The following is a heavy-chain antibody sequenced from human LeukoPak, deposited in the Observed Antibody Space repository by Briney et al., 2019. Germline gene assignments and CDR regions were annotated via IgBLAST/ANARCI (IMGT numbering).Heavy chain of an antibody. CDR1: GFTFSDYY. J-gene: IGHJ4*02. V-gene: IGHV3-11*05. Sequence: GGSLRLSCAATGFTFSDYYMSWIRQAPGKGLEWVSYISSSSSYTNYADSVKGRFTISRDNSKNTLYLQMNSLRAEDTAVYYCAKGRDGYNAYFDYWGQGTLVTVSS. CDR2: ISSSSSYT. CDR3: AKGRDGYNAYFDY. D-gene: IGHD5-24*01.